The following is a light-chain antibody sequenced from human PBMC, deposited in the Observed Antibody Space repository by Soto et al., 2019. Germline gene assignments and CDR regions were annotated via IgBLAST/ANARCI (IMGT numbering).Light chain of an antibody. CDR2: GAS. CDR3: QQYGGSPWT. Sequence: EIVLTQSPGTLSLSPGERATLSCRASQSVSSSYLAWYQQKPGQAPRLLIYGASSRATGIPDTFSGSGSGTDVTLSISRLEPEFFAVYSCQQYGGSPWTFGQTTKVEIK. V-gene: IGKV3-20*01. CDR1: QSVSSSY. J-gene: IGKJ1*01.